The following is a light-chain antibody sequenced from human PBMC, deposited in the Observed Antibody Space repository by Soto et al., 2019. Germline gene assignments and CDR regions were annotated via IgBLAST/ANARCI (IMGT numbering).Light chain of an antibody. CDR3: QSYDSSLSNWV. J-gene: IGLJ3*02. CDR1: SSDVGSYDY. V-gene: IGLV2-11*01. CDR2: NVN. Sequence: QSALIQPPSVSGSPGQSVTISCTGTSSDVGSYDYVSWYQQHPGTVPKPMIYNVNTRPSGVPDRFSGSKSGTSASLAITGLQAEDEADYFCQSYDSSLSNWVFGGGTKLTVL.